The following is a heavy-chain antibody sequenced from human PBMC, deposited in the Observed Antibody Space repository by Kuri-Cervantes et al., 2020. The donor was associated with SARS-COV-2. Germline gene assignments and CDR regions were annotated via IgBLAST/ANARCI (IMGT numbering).Heavy chain of an antibody. CDR2: IKQDGSEE. J-gene: IGHJ4*02. Sequence: GGSLRLSCAASGFTFGTYWMNWVRQVPGKGLEWVATIKQDGSEEYYVDSVKGRFTISRDNAKNSLYLLMNSLRAEDTAVYFCARRGAYYASGSYLDYWGQGTPVTVSS. V-gene: IGHV3-7*05. D-gene: IGHD3-10*01. CDR3: ARRGAYYASGSYLDY. CDR1: GFTFGTYW.